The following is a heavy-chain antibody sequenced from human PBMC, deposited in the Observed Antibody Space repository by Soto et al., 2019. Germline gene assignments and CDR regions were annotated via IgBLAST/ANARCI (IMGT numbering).Heavy chain of an antibody. V-gene: IGHV1-18*01. CDR2: ISAYNGNT. Sequence: ASVKVSCKASGYTFSSYGISWVRQAPGQGHEWMGWISAYNGNTNYAQKLQGRVTMTTDTSTSTAYMELRSLRSDDTAVYYCARPYYYGSGSSKYYFDYWGQGTLVTVSS. D-gene: IGHD3-10*01. CDR1: GYTFSSYG. CDR3: ARPYYYGSGSSKYYFDY. J-gene: IGHJ4*02.